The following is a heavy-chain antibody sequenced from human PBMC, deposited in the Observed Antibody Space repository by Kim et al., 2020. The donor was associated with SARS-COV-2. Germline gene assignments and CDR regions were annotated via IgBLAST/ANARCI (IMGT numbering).Heavy chain of an antibody. CDR2: GTT. J-gene: IGHJ4*02. Sequence: GTTDYADTGKGRFPISRDVSQHTLYLQMNSLKTEDTAIYYCPTMASASFDYWGQGTLVPVSP. V-gene: IGHV3-15*01. CDR3: PTMASASFDY. D-gene: IGHD5-12*01.